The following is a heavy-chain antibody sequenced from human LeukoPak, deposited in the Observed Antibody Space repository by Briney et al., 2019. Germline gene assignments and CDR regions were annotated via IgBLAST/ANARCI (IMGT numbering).Heavy chain of an antibody. CDR1: GFSVSNNY. CDR2: FYSDGRA. D-gene: IGHD2-2*01. J-gene: IGHJ6*03. CDR3: AKDRSIVVVPAAIDYYMDV. Sequence: PGGSLRLSCAASGFSVSNNYMSWVRQAPGKGLDWVSSFYSDGRANYANSVKGRFTISRDSTKNTLYLQMNSLRAEDTAVYYCAKDRSIVVVPAAIDYYMDVWGKGTTVTVSS. V-gene: IGHV3-53*05.